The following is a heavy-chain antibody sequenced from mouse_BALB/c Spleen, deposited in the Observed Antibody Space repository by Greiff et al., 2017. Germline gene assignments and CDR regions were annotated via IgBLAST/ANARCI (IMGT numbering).Heavy chain of an antibody. D-gene: IGHD2-4*01. CDR2: INPSTGYT. CDR1: GYTFTSYW. Sequence: VQLVESGAELVKPGASVKMSCKASGYTFTSYWMHWVKQRPGQGLEWIGYINPSTGYTEYNQKFKDKATLTADKSSSTAYMQLSSLTSEDSAVYYCARKINWFAYWGQGTLVTVSA. V-gene: IGHV1-7*01. CDR3: ARKINWFAY. J-gene: IGHJ3*01.